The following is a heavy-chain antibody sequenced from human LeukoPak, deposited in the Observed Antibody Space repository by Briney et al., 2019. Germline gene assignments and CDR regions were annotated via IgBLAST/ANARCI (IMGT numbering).Heavy chain of an antibody. V-gene: IGHV3-33*01. CDR1: GFTFSSYG. CDR3: ARDVGLLWFGEPPAGFDY. Sequence: GRSLRLSCAASGFTFSSYGMHWVHQAPGKGLEWVAVIWYDGSNKYYADSVKGRFTISRDNSKNTLYLQMNSLRAEDTAVYYCARDVGLLWFGEPPAGFDYWGQGTLVTVSS. CDR2: IWYDGSNK. J-gene: IGHJ4*02. D-gene: IGHD3-10*01.